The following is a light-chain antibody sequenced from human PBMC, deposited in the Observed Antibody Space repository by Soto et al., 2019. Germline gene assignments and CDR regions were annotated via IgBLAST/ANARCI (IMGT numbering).Light chain of an antibody. Sequence: EIVLTQSPDTLSLSPGQRATLSCRASQSVRSDYFAWYQQKPGQAPRVIIFGVSTRATGAPDRFSGSGSGKDFTLTISRLEPEDFALYYCQQYGNSPLTFGGGTKVDIK. V-gene: IGKV3-20*01. J-gene: IGKJ4*01. CDR3: QQYGNSPLT. CDR1: QSVRSDY. CDR2: GVS.